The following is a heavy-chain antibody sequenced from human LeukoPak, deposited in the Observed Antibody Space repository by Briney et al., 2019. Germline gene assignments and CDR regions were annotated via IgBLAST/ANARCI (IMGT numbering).Heavy chain of an antibody. CDR3: ARDEPDYLGYLRA. V-gene: IGHV4-59*01. CDR2: IYYSGST. Sequence: SETLSLTCTVSGGSISSYYWSWIRQPPGKGLEWIGYIYYSGSTNYNPSLKSRVTISVDTSKNQFSLRLSSVTAADTAVYYCARDEPDYLGYLRAWGQGTLVTVSS. D-gene: IGHD5-18*01. CDR1: GGSISSYY. J-gene: IGHJ5*02.